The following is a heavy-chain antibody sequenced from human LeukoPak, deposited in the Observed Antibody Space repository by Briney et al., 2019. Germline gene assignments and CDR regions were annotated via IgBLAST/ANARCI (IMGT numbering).Heavy chain of an antibody. Sequence: ASVKVSCKASGYTFTSYGISWVRQAPGQGLEWMGWISAYNGITNYAQKLQGRVTMTTDTSTSTAYMELRSLRSDDTAVYYCARYLVTTLTIDSYYYYGMDVWGQGTTVTVSS. J-gene: IGHJ6*02. D-gene: IGHD4-17*01. CDR1: GYTFTSYG. CDR2: ISAYNGIT. CDR3: ARYLVTTLTIDSYYYYGMDV. V-gene: IGHV1-18*01.